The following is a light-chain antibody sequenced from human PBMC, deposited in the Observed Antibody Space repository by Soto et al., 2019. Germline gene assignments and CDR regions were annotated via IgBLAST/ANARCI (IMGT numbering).Light chain of an antibody. CDR3: QQYGGSPPYT. Sequence: VLTQSPGTLSLSPGARATISCRASQTISSSYLAWYQHKPGQAPRLLLYGASSRATGIPHRFSGSGSGTDFTLTISRLEPEDCGVYYCQQYGGSPPYTFGQGTRLEIK. J-gene: IGKJ2*01. CDR2: GAS. V-gene: IGKV3-20*01. CDR1: QTISSSY.